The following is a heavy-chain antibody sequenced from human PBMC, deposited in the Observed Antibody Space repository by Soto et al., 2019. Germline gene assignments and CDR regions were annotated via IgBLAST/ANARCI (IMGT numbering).Heavy chain of an antibody. J-gene: IGHJ6*02. CDR1: EFLITHYA. CDR2: MSHDAFSQ. V-gene: IGHV3-30*03. Sequence: PGGSLRLSGKVPEFLITHYAFHGFRQPPGKGLQWVAVMSHDAFSQHIIESLRDRYSLSRDESENTLHLQLDNLRVEDTATFYCARDFLRRADHGYGMDVWGQGTTVTVPS. D-gene: IGHD6-25*01. CDR3: ARDFLRRADHGYGMDV.